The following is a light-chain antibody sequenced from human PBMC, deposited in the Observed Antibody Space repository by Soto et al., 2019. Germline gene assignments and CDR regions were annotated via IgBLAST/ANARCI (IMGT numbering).Light chain of an antibody. V-gene: IGLV2-14*01. CDR3: SSFTSKGTLI. CDR2: EVR. CDR1: IRDVGAYNL. J-gene: IGLJ2*01. Sequence: QSALTQPASVSGSPGQSITISCAGTIRDVGAYNLVSWYQQYPGRAPQLILYEVRNRPSGISFRFSGFKSGNTASLTISGLQAEDEADYYCSSFTSKGTLIFGGGTKLTVL.